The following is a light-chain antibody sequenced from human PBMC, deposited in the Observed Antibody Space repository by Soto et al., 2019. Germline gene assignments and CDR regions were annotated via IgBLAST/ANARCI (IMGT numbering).Light chain of an antibody. V-gene: IGKV3-20*01. Sequence: EIVLTQSPGTLSLSPGDRATLSCRASQSLRGDYLAWYQQKPGQAPRLLIYDASRRATDIPARFSGSGSGTDFALTISRLETADFAVYFCQQYDTFPLTFGQGTKVEIQ. CDR3: QQYDTFPLT. CDR1: QSLRGDY. CDR2: DAS. J-gene: IGKJ1*01.